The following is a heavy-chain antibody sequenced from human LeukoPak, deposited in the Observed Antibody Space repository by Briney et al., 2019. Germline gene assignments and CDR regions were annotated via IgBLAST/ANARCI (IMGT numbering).Heavy chain of an antibody. Sequence: GGSLRLSCAASGFTFNNYGMHWVRQAPGKGLEWVAFIRYNGNNQYYADSVKGRFTISRDNAKNSLYLQMNSLRVEDTAVYYCARAHNWKYGTFDYWGQGTLVTVSS. D-gene: IGHD1-7*01. CDR1: GFTFNNYG. CDR2: IRYNGNNQ. CDR3: ARAHNWKYGTFDY. J-gene: IGHJ4*02. V-gene: IGHV3-30*02.